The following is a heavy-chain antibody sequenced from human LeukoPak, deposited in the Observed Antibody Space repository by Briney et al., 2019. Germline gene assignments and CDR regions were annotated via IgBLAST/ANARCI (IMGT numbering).Heavy chain of an antibody. CDR1: GFTFNKYG. J-gene: IGHJ6*03. D-gene: IGHD4-17*01. CDR2: IRYDGSKK. V-gene: IGHV3-30*02. CDR3: AKIPYGDYVLDYYYYMDV. Sequence: PGGSLRLSCAASGFTFNKYGMSWVRQAPGKGLEWVAFIRYDGSKKFYADSVKGRFTISRDNSKNTLYLQMYSLRAEDTAVYYCAKIPYGDYVLDYYYYMDVWGKGTTVTISS.